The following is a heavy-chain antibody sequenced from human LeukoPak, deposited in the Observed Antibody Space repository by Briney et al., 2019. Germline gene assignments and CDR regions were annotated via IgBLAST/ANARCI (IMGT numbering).Heavy chain of an antibody. CDR2: INGDGSNT. V-gene: IGHV3-74*03. CDR3: ARVRAGTSSKYYYYMDV. Sequence: GGSLRLSCAASGFTFSSHWMHWVRQAPGKGLVWVSRINGDGSNTTYADSVKGRFTISRDNAKNTLYLQMNSLRAEDTAVYYCARVRAGTSSKYYYYMDVWGKGTTVTVSS. J-gene: IGHJ6*03. D-gene: IGHD1-7*01. CDR1: GFTFSSHW.